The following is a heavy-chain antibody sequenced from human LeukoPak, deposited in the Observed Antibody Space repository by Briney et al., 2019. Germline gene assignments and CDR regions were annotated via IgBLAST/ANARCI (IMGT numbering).Heavy chain of an antibody. CDR1: GYTFTNYG. V-gene: IGHV1-18*01. D-gene: IGHD4-17*01. CDR2: ISAHNGNT. Sequence: GASVKVSCKASGYTFTNYGISWVRQAPGQGLEWMGWISAHNGNTNYAQKLQGRVTMTTDTSTSTAYMELRSLRSDDTAVYYCARETNDYGDSYFDYWGQGTLVTVSS. CDR3: ARETNDYGDSYFDY. J-gene: IGHJ4*02.